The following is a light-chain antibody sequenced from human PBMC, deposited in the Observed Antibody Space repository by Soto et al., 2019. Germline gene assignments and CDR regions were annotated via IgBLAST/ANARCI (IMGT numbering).Light chain of an antibody. CDR1: QSVSSS. J-gene: IGKJ3*01. CDR3: QQYNNWPPFT. Sequence: EIVMTQSPATLSVSPGERVTLSCRASQSVSSSLAWYQQKPGQAPRLLIYGASTKATGIPARFSGSGSGTELTITVSSLQSGDVAVDYCQQYNNWPPFTFGPGTKVDIK. V-gene: IGKV3-15*01. CDR2: GAS.